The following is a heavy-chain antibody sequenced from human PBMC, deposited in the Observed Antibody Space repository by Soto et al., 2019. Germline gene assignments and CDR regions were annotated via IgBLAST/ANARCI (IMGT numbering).Heavy chain of an antibody. CDR2: IYTSGST. D-gene: IGHD5-12*01. CDR3: ARGHSGYDSSYYGMDV. CDR1: GGSISSYY. V-gene: IGHV4-4*07. Sequence: PSETLSLTCTVSGGSISSYYWSWIRQPAGKGLEWIGRIYTSGSTNYNPSLRSRVTMSVDTSKNQFSLKLRSVTAADTAVYYCARGHSGYDSSYYGMDVWGQGTTVTVSS. J-gene: IGHJ6*02.